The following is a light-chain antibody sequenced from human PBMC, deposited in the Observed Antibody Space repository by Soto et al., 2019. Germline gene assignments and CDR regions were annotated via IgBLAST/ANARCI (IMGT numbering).Light chain of an antibody. V-gene: IGKV3-20*01. CDR2: GAS. Sequence: EIVLTQSPGTLSLSPGARAPLSCRASQSVSNNYLAWYQQKPGQAPRLLIYGASSRATGIPDRFSGSGSGTDFTLTISRLEPEDFAVYYCQQYGSSPRTFGQGTRLEIK. CDR3: QQYGSSPRT. CDR1: QSVSNNY. J-gene: IGKJ5*01.